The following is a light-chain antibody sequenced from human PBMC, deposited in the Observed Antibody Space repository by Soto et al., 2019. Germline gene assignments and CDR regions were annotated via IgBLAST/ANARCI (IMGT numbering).Light chain of an antibody. V-gene: IGKV2-28*01. Sequence: DIVMNQSPSSLSVTPGEPASISCRSSQSLLHSSGHYFLNWYLQKPGQSPQLLIYWGSNRASGVPDRCSGSGSGTAFTLQIRGVEAEDVGVYYCMHAAPTRTFGQGTKVEIK. CDR3: MHAAPTRT. J-gene: IGKJ1*01. CDR2: WGS. CDR1: QSLLHSSGHYF.